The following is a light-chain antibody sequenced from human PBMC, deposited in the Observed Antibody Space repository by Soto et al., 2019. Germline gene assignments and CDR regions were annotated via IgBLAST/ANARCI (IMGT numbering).Light chain of an antibody. Sequence: DLQMTQSPSSLSASVGDRVTITCRASQSISSYLNWYQHKPGKAPKLLIYAASSLQTGVPSRFSGSRSWTYFALTISSLQRDEFATYYCQQTDSFPRTFGQGTKVEMK. J-gene: IGKJ1*01. CDR2: AAS. CDR1: QSISSY. CDR3: QQTDSFPRT. V-gene: IGKV1-39*01.